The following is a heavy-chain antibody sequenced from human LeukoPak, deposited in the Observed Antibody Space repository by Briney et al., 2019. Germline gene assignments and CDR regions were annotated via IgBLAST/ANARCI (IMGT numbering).Heavy chain of an antibody. Sequence: ASVKVSCKASGYTFTSYHMHWVRQAPGQGLEWMGIINPSGGSTRYAQKFQGRVTMTRDMATSTDYMEVSSLKSEDTAVYYCARDNSQGDSAWWFDPWGQGTLVTVSS. J-gene: IGHJ5*02. CDR3: ARDNSQGDSAWWFDP. CDR1: GYTFTSYH. CDR2: INPSGGST. V-gene: IGHV1-46*01. D-gene: IGHD1-26*01.